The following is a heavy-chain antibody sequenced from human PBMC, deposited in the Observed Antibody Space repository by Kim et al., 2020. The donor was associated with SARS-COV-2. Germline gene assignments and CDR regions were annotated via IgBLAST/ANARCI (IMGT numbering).Heavy chain of an antibody. CDR1: GFTFSDYY. CDR2: ISSSSSYT. CDR3: ARDVGVEFGESPFDY. J-gene: IGHJ4*02. Sequence: GGSLRLSCAASGFTFSDYYMSWIRQAPGKGLEWVSYISSSSSYTNYADSVKGRFTISRDNAKNALYLQMNSLRAEDTAVYYCARDVGVEFGESPFDYWGQGTLVTVSS. V-gene: IGHV3-11*05. D-gene: IGHD3-10*01.